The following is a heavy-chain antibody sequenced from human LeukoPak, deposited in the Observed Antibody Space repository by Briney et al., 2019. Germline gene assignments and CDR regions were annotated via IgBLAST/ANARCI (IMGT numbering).Heavy chain of an antibody. D-gene: IGHD1-1*01. V-gene: IGHV1-69*01. CDR2: IIPIFGTA. CDR1: GGTFSSYA. J-gene: IGHJ6*04. Sequence: ASVKVSCKASGGTFSSYAISWVRQAPGQGLEWMGGIIPIFGTANYAQKFQGGVTITADESTSTAYMELSSLRSEDTAVYYCASSSDELERLYYYGMDVWGKGTTVTVSS. CDR3: ASSSDELERLYYYGMDV.